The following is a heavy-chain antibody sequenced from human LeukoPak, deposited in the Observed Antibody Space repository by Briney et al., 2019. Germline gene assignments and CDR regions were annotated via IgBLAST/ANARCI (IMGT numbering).Heavy chain of an antibody. J-gene: IGHJ4*02. D-gene: IGHD2-2*01. CDR3: ARDRRYCSSTSCYPIDY. CDR1: GGTFSSYA. CDR2: ISAYNGNT. V-gene: IGHV1-18*01. Sequence: ASVKVSCRASGGTFSSYAISWVRQAPGQGLEWMGWISAYNGNTNYAQKLQGRVTMTTDTSTSTAYMELRSLRSDDTAVYYCARDRRYCSSTSCYPIDYWGQGTLVTVSS.